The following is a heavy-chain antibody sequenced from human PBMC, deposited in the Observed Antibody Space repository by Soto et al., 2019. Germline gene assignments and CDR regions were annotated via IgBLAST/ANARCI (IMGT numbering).Heavy chain of an antibody. D-gene: IGHD3-22*01. CDR2: IIPIFGTA. Sequence: QVQLVQSGAEVKKPGSSVKVSCKASGGTFSSYAITWVRQAPGQGLEWMGGIIPIFGTANYAQKFQGRVTITADETTSTAYMELISQRSEDTAVYYCARDRGPSSGYYPYWFDPWGQGTLVTVSS. J-gene: IGHJ5*02. V-gene: IGHV1-69*12. CDR3: ARDRGPSSGYYPYWFDP. CDR1: GGTFSSYA.